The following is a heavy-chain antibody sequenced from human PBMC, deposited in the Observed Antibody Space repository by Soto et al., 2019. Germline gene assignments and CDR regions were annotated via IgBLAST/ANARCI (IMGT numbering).Heavy chain of an antibody. CDR1: GFTFSSYA. CDR3: IADILTRYSIDY. D-gene: IGHD3-9*01. J-gene: IGHJ4*02. V-gene: IGHV3-21*01. CDR2: ISSSNNYI. Sequence: GGSLRLACAASGFTFSSYAMSWVRQAPGKGLEWVSAISSSNNYIQYADSVKGRFTISRDNAKNTLYMQMNSLRAEDTAVYYCIADILTRYSIDYWGQGTPVTVSS.